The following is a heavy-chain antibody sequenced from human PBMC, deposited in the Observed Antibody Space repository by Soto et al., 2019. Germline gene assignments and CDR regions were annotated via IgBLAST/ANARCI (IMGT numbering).Heavy chain of an antibody. D-gene: IGHD6-13*01. Sequence: GGSLRLSCAASGFTFSSYDMHWVRQATGKGLEWVSAIGTAGDTYYPGSVKGRFTISRENAKNSLYLQMNSLRAEDTAVYYCARGGIIAAANPYYYGMDVWGQGTTVTVSS. V-gene: IGHV3-13*01. J-gene: IGHJ6*02. CDR2: IGTAGDT. CDR3: ARGGIIAAANPYYYGMDV. CDR1: GFTFSSYD.